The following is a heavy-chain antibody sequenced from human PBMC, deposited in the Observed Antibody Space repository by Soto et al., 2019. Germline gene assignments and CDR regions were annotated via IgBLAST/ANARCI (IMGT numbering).Heavy chain of an antibody. J-gene: IGHJ4*02. Sequence: AETLSFTCTVSGGSISSYYWSWIRQPPGKGLEWIGYIYYSGSTNYNPSLKSRVTISVDTSKNQFSLKLSSVTAADTAVYYCARGGHSSSWSYDYWGQGTLVTVSS. CDR1: GGSISSYY. CDR2: IYYSGST. CDR3: ARGGHSSSWSYDY. V-gene: IGHV4-59*01. D-gene: IGHD6-13*01.